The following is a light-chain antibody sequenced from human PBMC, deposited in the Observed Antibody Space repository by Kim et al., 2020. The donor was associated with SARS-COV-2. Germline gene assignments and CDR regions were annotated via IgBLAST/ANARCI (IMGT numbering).Light chain of an antibody. V-gene: IGKV4-1*01. Sequence: ATLDCKSSQGVLYSSNNKNYLAWYQQKPGQPPKLLIYWASTRESGVPDRFSGSGSGTDFTLTISSLQAEDVAVYYCQQYYSTPFTFGPGTKVDIK. CDR2: WAS. J-gene: IGKJ3*01. CDR1: QGVLYSSNNKNY. CDR3: QQYYSTPFT.